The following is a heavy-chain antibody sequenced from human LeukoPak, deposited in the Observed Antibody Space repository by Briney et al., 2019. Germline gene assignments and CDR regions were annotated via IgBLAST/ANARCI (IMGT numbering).Heavy chain of an antibody. V-gene: IGHV3-23*01. J-gene: IGHJ4*02. CDR3: AKDLYSSGWYAFFDY. Sequence: GGSLRLSCAASGFTFSTYVMSWVRQAPGKGLEWVSAISGSAVYTSYGDSVRGRFTISRDNSKNTLYLQMNSLRAEDTAVYYCAKDLYSSGWYAFFDYWGQGTLVAVSS. CDR1: GFTFSTYV. CDR2: ISGSAVYT. D-gene: IGHD6-19*01.